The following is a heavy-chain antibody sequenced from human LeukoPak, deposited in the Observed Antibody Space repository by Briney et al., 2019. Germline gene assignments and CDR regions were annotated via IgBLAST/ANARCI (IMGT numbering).Heavy chain of an antibody. CDR1: GFTFSSYG. CDR3: AKDHPRYCSGGSCYVLDY. Sequence: GGSLRLSCAASGFTFSSYGMRWVRQAPGKGLEWVAVIWYDGSNKYYADSVKGRFTISRDNSKNTLYLQMNSLRAEDTAVYYCAKDHPRYCSGGSCYVLDYWGQGTLVTVSS. D-gene: IGHD2-15*01. V-gene: IGHV3-33*06. J-gene: IGHJ4*02. CDR2: IWYDGSNK.